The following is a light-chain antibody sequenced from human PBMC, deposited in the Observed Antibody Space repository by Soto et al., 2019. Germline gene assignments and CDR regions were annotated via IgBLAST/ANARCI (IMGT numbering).Light chain of an antibody. CDR1: SSDVGDYDY. CDR3: SSYSSSGTLYV. J-gene: IGLJ1*01. Sequence: QSALTQPASVSGSPGQSITISCTGSSSDVGDYDYVAWYQQHPDKAPKLMIFDVSSRPLGVSNRFSGSKSGSTASLTISGLQADDEAEYFGSSYSSSGTLYVFGTGTKVTVL. CDR2: DVS. V-gene: IGLV2-14*03.